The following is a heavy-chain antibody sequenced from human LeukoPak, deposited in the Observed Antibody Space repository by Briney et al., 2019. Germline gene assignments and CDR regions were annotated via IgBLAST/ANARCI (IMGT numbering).Heavy chain of an antibody. CDR2: MHNSGSS. D-gene: IGHD5-12*01. CDR3: ARSAEWLRNAFDI. Sequence: SETLSLTCSVSGASTSHFYWNWIRQPPGKGLEWIGYMHNSGSSKHSPSLKSRVTISIDTSKNQFSLQLTSVTGADPAIYYCARSAEWLRNAFDIWGQGTMVSVSS. J-gene: IGHJ3*02. V-gene: IGHV4-59*01. CDR1: GASTSHFY.